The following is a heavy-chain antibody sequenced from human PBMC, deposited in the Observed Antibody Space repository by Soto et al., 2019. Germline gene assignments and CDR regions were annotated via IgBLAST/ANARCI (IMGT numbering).Heavy chain of an antibody. J-gene: IGHJ6*02. CDR1: GYTFTSYG. D-gene: IGHD1-26*01. CDR3: ARGATTQSIVGATTGNFYGMDV. CDR2: ISAYNGNT. Sequence: QVQLVQSGAEVKKPGASVKVSCKASGYTFTSYGIDWVRQAPGQGLEWMGWISAYNGNTNYAQNLQGRVTLTTDTSTTTAYMELRSLRSDDTAVYFCARGATTQSIVGATTGNFYGMDVFGQVTTVTVSS. V-gene: IGHV1-18*04.